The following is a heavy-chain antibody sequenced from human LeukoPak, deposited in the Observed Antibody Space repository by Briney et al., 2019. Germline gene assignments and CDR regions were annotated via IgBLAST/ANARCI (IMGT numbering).Heavy chain of an antibody. Sequence: GGSLTLSCAASGFTFTTYSMNWVRQAPGKGLEWVSYISSSSSSIYYADSVKGRFTISRDTARNSLYLQMNSLRAEDTAVYYCARAYDFWSGYYPTYFDYWGQGTLVTVSA. V-gene: IGHV3-48*01. CDR3: ARAYDFWSGYYPTYFDY. CDR1: GFTFTTYS. J-gene: IGHJ4*02. D-gene: IGHD3-3*01. CDR2: ISSSSSSI.